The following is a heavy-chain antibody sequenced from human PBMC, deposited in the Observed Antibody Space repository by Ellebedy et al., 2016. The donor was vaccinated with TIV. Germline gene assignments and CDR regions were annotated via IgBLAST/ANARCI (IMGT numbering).Heavy chain of an antibody. D-gene: IGHD1-1*01. CDR3: AREKSGHKWNDGFDS. Sequence: GESLKISCAASGFTFSCCAMSWVRQAPGKGLEWVSSISSSGAYRYHADSMEGRFTISRDNAKNSLYLQMNSLRADDTAVDYCAREKSGHKWNDGFDSWGQGTLVTVSS. V-gene: IGHV3-21*01. J-gene: IGHJ4*02. CDR2: ISSSGAYR. CDR1: GFTFSCCA.